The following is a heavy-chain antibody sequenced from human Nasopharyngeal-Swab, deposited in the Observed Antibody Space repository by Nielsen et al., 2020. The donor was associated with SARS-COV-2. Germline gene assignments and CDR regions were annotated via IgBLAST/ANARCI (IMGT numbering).Heavy chain of an antibody. CDR3: ARSVGSFYGQGAFDI. D-gene: IGHD1-26*01. CDR1: GFTFGDYA. CDR2: IRSKTYGGAP. Sequence: SLKISCTTSGFTFGDYAMSWFRQAPGKGREGVGFIRSKTYGGAPDYAASVNGRFTISRDGAESIAYLQMNSLETEDTGVYYCARSVGSFYGQGAFDIWGQGTMVTVSS. V-gene: IGHV3-49*01. J-gene: IGHJ3*02.